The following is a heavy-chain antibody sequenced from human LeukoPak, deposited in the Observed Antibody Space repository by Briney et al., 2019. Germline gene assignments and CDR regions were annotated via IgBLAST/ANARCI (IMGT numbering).Heavy chain of an antibody. J-gene: IGHJ4*02. V-gene: IGHV5-51*01. CDR3: ARPYDSSGYYASGIDY. D-gene: IGHD3-22*01. Sequence: GESLKISCKGSGYSFTSYWIGWVRQMPGKGLEWMGIIYPGDSDTRYSPSFQGQVTISADKSISTAYLQWSSLKASDPAMYYCARPYDSSGYYASGIDYWGQGTMVTVSS. CDR2: IYPGDSDT. CDR1: GYSFTSYW.